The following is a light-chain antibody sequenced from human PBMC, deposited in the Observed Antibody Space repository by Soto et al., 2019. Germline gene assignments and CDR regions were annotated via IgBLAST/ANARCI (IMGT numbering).Light chain of an antibody. CDR1: QSVSSS. Sequence: EIVMTQSPGTLSVSPGERATLSCRASQSVSSSLAWYQQRHGQAPRLLIYGASTRATGVPARFSGSGSGTEFTLTITSLQSEDFAVYYCQQYNNWPPYTFGQGTKLQIK. V-gene: IGKV3-15*01. CDR2: GAS. CDR3: QQYNNWPPYT. J-gene: IGKJ2*01.